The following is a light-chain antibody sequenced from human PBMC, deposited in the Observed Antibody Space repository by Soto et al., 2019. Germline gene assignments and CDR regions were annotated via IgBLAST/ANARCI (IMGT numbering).Light chain of an antibody. CDR1: SSDVGGYNY. CDR2: EVS. V-gene: IGLV2-14*01. Sequence: QSVLAQPASVSVSPGQSITISCTGTSSDVGGYNYVCWYQQHPGKAPKLMIYEVSTRPSRVSNRFSGSKSGNTASLTISGLQAEDEADYYCSSYTRSSTSYVFGTGTKVTVL. CDR3: SSYTRSSTSYV. J-gene: IGLJ1*01.